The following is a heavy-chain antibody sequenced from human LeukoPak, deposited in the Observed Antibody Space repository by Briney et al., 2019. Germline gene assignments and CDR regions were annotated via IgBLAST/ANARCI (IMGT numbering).Heavy chain of an antibody. D-gene: IGHD6-19*01. V-gene: IGHV1-18*01. Sequence: ASVKVSCKASGYTFTSYGISWVRQAPGQGLEWMGWISAYNGNTNYAQKLQGRVTMTTDTSTSTAYMELRSLRSDDTAVYYCARDTAVAGTDLFDPWGQGTLVTVSS. CDR2: ISAYNGNT. J-gene: IGHJ5*02. CDR3: ARDTAVAGTDLFDP. CDR1: GYTFTSYG.